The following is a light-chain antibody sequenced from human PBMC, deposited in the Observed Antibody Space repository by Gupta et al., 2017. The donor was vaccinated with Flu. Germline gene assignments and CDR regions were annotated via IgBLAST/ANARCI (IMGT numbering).Light chain of an antibody. CDR2: GAS. CDR3: QQYGSPPPT. V-gene: IGKV3-20*01. CDR1: QSVSSSY. Sequence: IVLTQSPGTLSLSPGERATLSCRASQSVSSSYLAWYQQKPGQAPRLLIYGASSRATGIPDRFSGSGSGTDFTLTISRLEPEDFAVYYCQQYGSPPPTFGGGTKVEIK. J-gene: IGKJ4*01.